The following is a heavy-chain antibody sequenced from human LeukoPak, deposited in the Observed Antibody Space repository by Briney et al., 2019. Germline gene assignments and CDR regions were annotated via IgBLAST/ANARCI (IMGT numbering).Heavy chain of an antibody. Sequence: PGGSLRLSCAASGFTFSSYWMHWVRQAPGKGLVWVSRISSDGSSTSYADSVKGRFTISRDNSKNTLYLQMNSLRAEDTAVYYCAKVRGDIVVVPAAISDGMDVWGQGTTVTVSS. V-gene: IGHV3-74*01. CDR1: GFTFSSYW. J-gene: IGHJ6*02. CDR2: ISSDGSST. CDR3: AKVRGDIVVVPAAISDGMDV. D-gene: IGHD2-2*02.